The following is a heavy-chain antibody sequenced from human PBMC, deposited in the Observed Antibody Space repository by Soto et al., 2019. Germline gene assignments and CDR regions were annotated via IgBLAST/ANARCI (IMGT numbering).Heavy chain of an antibody. CDR1: GFTFSSYA. CDR3: AKVWQWLEGGDYFDY. J-gene: IGHJ4*02. Sequence: PGGSLRLSCAASGFTFSSYAMSWVRQAPGKGLEWVSAISGSGSSTYYADSVKGRFTISRDNSKNTLYLQMNSLRAEDTAVYYCAKVWQWLEGGDYFDYWGQGTLVTVS. D-gene: IGHD6-19*01. V-gene: IGHV3-23*01. CDR2: ISGSGSST.